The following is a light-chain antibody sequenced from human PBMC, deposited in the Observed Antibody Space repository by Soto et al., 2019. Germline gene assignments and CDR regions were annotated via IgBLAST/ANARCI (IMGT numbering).Light chain of an antibody. J-gene: IGKJ1*01. CDR3: QQYNNWPLT. CDR2: GAS. CDR1: QSISSY. V-gene: IGKV3-15*01. Sequence: MPQSPSTLSASVGDRVTITCRASQSISSYLAWYQQKPGQAPRLLIYGASTRATGIPARFSGSGSGTEFTLTISSLQSEDFAVYYCQQYNNWPLTFGQGTKVDIK.